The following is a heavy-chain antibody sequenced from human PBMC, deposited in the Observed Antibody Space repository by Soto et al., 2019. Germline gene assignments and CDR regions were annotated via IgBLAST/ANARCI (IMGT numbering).Heavy chain of an antibody. CDR1: SGPSSSHN. V-gene: IGHV4-59*08. CDR2: VYNTGGT. Sequence: QVQLQQSGPGLVKPSETLSLTCTVSSGPSSSHNWGWIRQAPGRGLEWIGYVYNTGGTSYNPALTSRRPFSADTSAILISLTLGFVTAADTSLASCVRQGNANLHGLVDGWGQGTRVSVSS. D-gene: IGHD1-1*01. CDR3: VRQGNANLHGLVDG. J-gene: IGHJ6*02.